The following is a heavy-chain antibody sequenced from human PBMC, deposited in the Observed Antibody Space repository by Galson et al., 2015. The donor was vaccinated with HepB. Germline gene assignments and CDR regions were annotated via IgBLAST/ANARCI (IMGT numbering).Heavy chain of an antibody. CDR3: AKAKGVQQLVHY. J-gene: IGHJ4*02. Sequence: SLRLSCAASGFTFSSYAMSWVRQAPGKGLEWVSAISGSGGSTYYADSVKGRFTISRDNSKNTLYLQMNSLRAEDTAVYYCAKAKGVQQLVHYWGQGTLVTVSS. D-gene: IGHD6-6*01. CDR1: GFTFSSYA. V-gene: IGHV3-23*01. CDR2: ISGSGGST.